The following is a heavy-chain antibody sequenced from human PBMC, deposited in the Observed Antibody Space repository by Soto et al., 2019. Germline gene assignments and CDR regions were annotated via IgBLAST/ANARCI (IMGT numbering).Heavy chain of an antibody. CDR1: GFTFSDHY. V-gene: IGHV3-72*01. J-gene: IGHJ4*02. CDR3: VRTSHYGSGSWNFDY. CDR2: PRNKAHSYST. D-gene: IGHD3-10*01. Sequence: EVQLVESGGGLVQPGGSLRLSCAASGFTFSDHYMDWVRQAPGKGLEWVGRPRNKAHSYSTEYAASVRGRFTNSRDESKNSLYLQMNSLKTEATAVYYCVRTSHYGSGSWNFDYWGQGTLVTVSS.